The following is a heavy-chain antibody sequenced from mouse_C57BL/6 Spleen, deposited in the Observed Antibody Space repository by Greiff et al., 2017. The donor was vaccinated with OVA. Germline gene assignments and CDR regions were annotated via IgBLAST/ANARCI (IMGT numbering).Heavy chain of an antibody. CDR2: ICRGGST. CDR1: GFSLTSYG. D-gene: IGHD2-1*01. Sequence: VKLVESGPGLVQPSQSLSIPCTVSGFSLTSYGVHWVRQSPGKGLEWLGVICRGGSTDYNAAFMSRLSITKDNSKSQVFFKMNSLQADDTAIYYCAKILYYGNYAAYWGQGTLVTVAA. J-gene: IGHJ3*01. V-gene: IGHV2-5*01. CDR3: AKILYYGNYAAY.